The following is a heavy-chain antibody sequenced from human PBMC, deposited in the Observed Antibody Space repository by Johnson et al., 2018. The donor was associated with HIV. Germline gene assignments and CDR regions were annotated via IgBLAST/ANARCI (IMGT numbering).Heavy chain of an antibody. D-gene: IGHD3-10*01. Sequence: VQLVESGGGLVQPGRSLRLSCAASGFTFDDYAMHWVRQAPGKGLEWVSGLSWNSGSIGYADSVKGRFTISRDNAKNSLYLQMSSLRAEDTALYYCARDFVAFGECTAFDVWGQGTMVTVSS. V-gene: IGHV3-9*01. CDR3: ARDFVAFGECTAFDV. J-gene: IGHJ3*01. CDR1: GFTFDDYA. CDR2: LSWNSGSI.